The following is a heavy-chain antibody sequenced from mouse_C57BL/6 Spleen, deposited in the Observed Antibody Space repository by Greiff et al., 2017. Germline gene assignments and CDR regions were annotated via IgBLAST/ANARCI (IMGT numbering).Heavy chain of an antibody. CDR2: IDPANGNT. CDR3: ATPEYYGSSPFAY. J-gene: IGHJ3*01. V-gene: IGHV14-3*01. D-gene: IGHD1-1*01. Sequence: EVQLQQSVAELVRPGASVKLSCTASGFNIKNTYMHWVKQRPEQGLEWIGRIDPANGNTKYAPKFQGKATLTADTSSNTAYLQLSSLTSEDTAIYDCATPEYYGSSPFAYWGQGTLGTVSA. CDR1: GFNIKNTY.